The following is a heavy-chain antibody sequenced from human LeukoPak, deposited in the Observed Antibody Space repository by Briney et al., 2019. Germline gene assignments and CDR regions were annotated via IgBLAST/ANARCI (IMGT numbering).Heavy chain of an antibody. V-gene: IGHV3-48*04. CDR2: ISSSGSTI. CDR3: ARLSSVTAAGRDDAFDI. CDR1: GFTFSSYS. D-gene: IGHD6-13*01. Sequence: GGSLRLSCAASGFTFSSYSMNWVRQAPGKGLEWVSYISSSGSTIYYADSVKGRFTISRDNAKNSLYLQMNNLRAEDTAVYYCARLSSVTAAGRDDAFDIWGQGTMVTVSS. J-gene: IGHJ3*02.